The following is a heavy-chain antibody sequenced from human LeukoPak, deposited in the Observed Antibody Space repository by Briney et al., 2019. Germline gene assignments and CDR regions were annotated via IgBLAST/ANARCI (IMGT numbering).Heavy chain of an antibody. V-gene: IGHV1-69*06. Sequence: SVKVSCKASGYTFTSHAITWVRQAPGEGLEWMGRIIPIFGTANYAQKFQGTVTITADKSTSTTYLELSSLRSEDTAMYCCVSTYYYDSGGSPDYWGQGTLVIVSS. CDR1: GYTFTSHA. CDR2: IIPIFGTA. CDR3: VSTYYYDSGGSPDY. D-gene: IGHD3-22*01. J-gene: IGHJ4*02.